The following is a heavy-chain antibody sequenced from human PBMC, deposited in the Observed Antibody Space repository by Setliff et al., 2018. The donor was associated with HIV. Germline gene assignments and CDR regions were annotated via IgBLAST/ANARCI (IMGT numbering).Heavy chain of an antibody. V-gene: IGHV1-69*10. CDR3: ARIPTGGAFDI. CDR1: GGTFTNSA. J-gene: IGHJ3*02. D-gene: IGHD7-27*01. Sequence: SVKVSCKASGGTFTNSAIGWVRQAPGQGLEWMGAIVPILGIANSAQKFQGRVTITTDESTNTAYMELSSLRSKDTAVYYCARIPTGGAFDIWGQGTVVTVSS. CDR2: IVPILGIA.